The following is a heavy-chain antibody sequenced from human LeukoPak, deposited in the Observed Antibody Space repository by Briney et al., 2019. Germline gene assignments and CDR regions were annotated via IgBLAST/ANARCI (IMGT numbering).Heavy chain of an antibody. J-gene: IGHJ4*02. CDR3: ARHKWELLTFSDY. CDR1: GGSISSSSYY. Sequence: PSETLSLTCTVSGGSISSSSYYWGWIRQPPGKGLEWIGSIYYSGSTYYNPSLKSRVTISVDTSKNQFSLKLSSVTAADTAVYYCARHKWELLTFSDYWGQGTLVTASS. V-gene: IGHV4-39*01. D-gene: IGHD1-26*01. CDR2: IYYSGST.